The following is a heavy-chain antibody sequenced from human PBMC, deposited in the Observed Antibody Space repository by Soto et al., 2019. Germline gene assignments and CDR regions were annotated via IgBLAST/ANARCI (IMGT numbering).Heavy chain of an antibody. CDR1: GGSISSGGYY. CDR2: ISYSGST. D-gene: IGHD4-4*01. Sequence: SETLSLTCTVSGGSISSGGYYWSWIRQHPVKGLEWIGYISYSGSTYYNPSLKSPVTISVDTSKNQFSLKLTSVTAADTAVYYCARVIGMTTLPNIIFDCWGPGTLVTVSS. J-gene: IGHJ4*01. CDR3: ARVIGMTTLPNIIFDC. V-gene: IGHV4-31*01.